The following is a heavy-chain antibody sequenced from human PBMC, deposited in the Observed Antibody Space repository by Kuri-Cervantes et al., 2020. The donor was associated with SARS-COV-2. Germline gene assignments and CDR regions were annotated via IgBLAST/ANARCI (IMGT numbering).Heavy chain of an antibody. CDR2: VRGKANNYAT. V-gene: IGHV3-73*01. J-gene: IGHJ4*02. CDR1: GFTFSSYA. CDR3: TTLIDY. Sequence: GESLKISCAASGFTFSSYAMSWVRQAPGKGLEWVSRVRGKANNYATAYAASVKGRFTISRDDSKNMAYLQMNSLKTEDTAVYYCTTLIDYWGQGALVTVSS.